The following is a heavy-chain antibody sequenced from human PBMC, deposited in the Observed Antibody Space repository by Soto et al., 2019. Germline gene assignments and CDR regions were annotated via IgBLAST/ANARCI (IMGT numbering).Heavy chain of an antibody. J-gene: IGHJ4*02. CDR1: DGSISSYY. V-gene: IGHV4-59*01. Sequence: PSETLSLPCTVVDGSISSYYWSWIRKPPGKGLEWIGYIYYSGSTNYNPSLKSRVTISVDTSKNQFSLKLSSVTAADTAVYYCETYSGYDSYKQSFEYWGQGTLVTVSS. CDR2: IYYSGST. CDR3: ETYSGYDSYKQSFEY. D-gene: IGHD5-12*01.